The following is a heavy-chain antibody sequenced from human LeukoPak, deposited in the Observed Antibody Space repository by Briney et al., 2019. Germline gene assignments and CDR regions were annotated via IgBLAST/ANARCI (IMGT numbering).Heavy chain of an antibody. V-gene: IGHV4-34*01. CDR3: AREGYCSGGSCYSVGSYMDV. CDR1: GGSFSGYY. CDR2: INHSGST. Sequence: PSETLSLTCAVYGGSFSGYYWSWIRQPPGKGLEWIGEINHSGSTNYNPSLKSRVTISVDTSKNQFSLKLSSVTAADTAVYYCAREGYCSGGSCYSVGSYMDVWGKGTTVTVSS. D-gene: IGHD2-15*01. J-gene: IGHJ6*03.